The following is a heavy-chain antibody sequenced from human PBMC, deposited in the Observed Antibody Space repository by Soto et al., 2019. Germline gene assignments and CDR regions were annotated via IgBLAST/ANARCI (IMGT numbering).Heavy chain of an antibody. Sequence: QDQLVQSGVEVKKPGASVKVSCKASGYSFTNYGITWVRQAPGQGFEWMGWISAYNGNTNYAQKFQGRLTMTTDASPSTASLELRSLRSDDTAVYYCARDRGVAPPVAGNTHYYYYMDVWGKGTTVTVSS. CDR3: ARDRGVAPPVAGNTHYYYYMDV. V-gene: IGHV1-18*01. CDR2: ISAYNGNT. D-gene: IGHD6-19*01. CDR1: GYSFTNYG. J-gene: IGHJ6*03.